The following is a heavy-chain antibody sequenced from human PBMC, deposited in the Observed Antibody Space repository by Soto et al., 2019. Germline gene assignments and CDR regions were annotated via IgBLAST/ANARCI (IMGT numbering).Heavy chain of an antibody. J-gene: IGHJ6*02. CDR1: GGTITRCDHF. CDR3: GRGQTAIDV. Sequence: SETLSLTCRVSGGTITRCDHFWSWVRQSPGKVLEWLGYIYYSGSTYYNPSLKGRVMMTIDTSKHQFSLNLSSVTAADTAVFYCGRGQTAIDVWGQGTTVTVSS. D-gene: IGHD5-18*01. CDR2: IYYSGST. V-gene: IGHV4-30-4*01.